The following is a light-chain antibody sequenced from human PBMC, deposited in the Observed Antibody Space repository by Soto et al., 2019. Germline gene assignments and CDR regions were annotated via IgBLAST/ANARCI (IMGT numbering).Light chain of an antibody. CDR2: DAS. CDR1: QSVSSSY. CDR3: QHRTNWPA. Sequence: ELVMTQSPATLSVSPGGRHTLCCRASQSVSSSYLAWYQQKDGXAPXXLIYDASNRATGIPARFSGSGSGTDFTLTISSLEPEDSAVYYCQHRTNWPAFGGGTKVDI. V-gene: IGKV3D-20*02. J-gene: IGKJ4*01.